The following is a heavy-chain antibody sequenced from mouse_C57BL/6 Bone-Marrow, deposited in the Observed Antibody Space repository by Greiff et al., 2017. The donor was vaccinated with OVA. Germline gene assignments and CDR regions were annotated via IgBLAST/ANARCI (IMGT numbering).Heavy chain of an antibody. CDR3: ASSNYDY. J-gene: IGHJ2*01. CDR1: GFTFSDYG. V-gene: IGHV5-17*01. CDR2: ISSGSSTI. Sequence: EVQLVESGGGLVKPGGSLKLSCAASGFTFSDYGMHWVRQAPEKGLEGVAYISSGSSTIYYADTVKGRFTISRDNAKTTLFLQMTSLRSEDTAMFYCASSNYDYWGEGTTLTVSS. D-gene: IGHD2-5*01.